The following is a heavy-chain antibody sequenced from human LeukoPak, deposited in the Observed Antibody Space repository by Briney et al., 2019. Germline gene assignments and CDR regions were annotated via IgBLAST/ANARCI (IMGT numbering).Heavy chain of an antibody. CDR2: MSPNSGNT. V-gene: IGHV1-8*02. J-gene: IGHJ3*02. Sequence: ASVKVSCKASGYTFTGYYMHWVRQAPGQGLEWMGWMSPNSGNTGYAQKFQGRVTMTRNTSISTAYMELSSLRSEDTAVYYCARGSVAMDAFDIWGQGTMVTVSS. CDR3: ARGSVAMDAFDI. CDR1: GYTFTGYY. D-gene: IGHD5-12*01.